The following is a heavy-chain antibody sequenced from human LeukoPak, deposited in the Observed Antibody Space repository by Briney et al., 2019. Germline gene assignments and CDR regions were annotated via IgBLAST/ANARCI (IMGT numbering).Heavy chain of an antibody. D-gene: IGHD2-2*01. CDR3: ARLGRDSSTTP. J-gene: IGHJ5*02. CDR1: GGSISSSSYY. CDR2: IYYGGST. V-gene: IGHV4-39*07. Sequence: PSETLSLTCTVSGGSISSSSYYWGWIRQPPGKGLEWIGTIYYGGSTYYNPSLKSRVTISVDTSKNQFSLKLSSVTAADTAVYYCARLGRDSSTTPWGQGTLVTVSS.